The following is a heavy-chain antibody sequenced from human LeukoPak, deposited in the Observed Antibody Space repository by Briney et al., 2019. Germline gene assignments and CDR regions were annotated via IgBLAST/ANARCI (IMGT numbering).Heavy chain of an antibody. CDR3: AREKVSGHSPYDAFDI. D-gene: IGHD1-26*01. CDR2: ITGNSSSI. J-gene: IGHJ3*02. V-gene: IGHV3-21*01. Sequence: GRSLRLSCAASGFTFSTSGVNWVRQAPAKGLEWASSITGNSSSIYYRESAKGRFTVSRDNAKNSLYLQMNSLRAEDTAVYYCAREKVSGHSPYDAFDIWGQGTLVTVSS. CDR1: GFTFSTSG.